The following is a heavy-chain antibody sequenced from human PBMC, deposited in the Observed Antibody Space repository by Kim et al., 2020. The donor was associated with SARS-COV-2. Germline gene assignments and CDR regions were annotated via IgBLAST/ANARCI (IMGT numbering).Heavy chain of an antibody. CDR2: ATYRSKWYM. CDR3: VRDKPMHYDGLDYYY. Sequence: SQTLSLTCLISGDTVSSNSVSWNWIRQSPSRGLEWLGRATYRSKWYMDYAPSVRGRTTITPDTSANHLTLQMHSVIPDDTAVYYCVRDKPMHYDGLDYYY. D-gene: IGHD3-16*01. CDR1: GDTVSSNSVS. V-gene: IGHV6-1*01. J-gene: IGHJ6*01.